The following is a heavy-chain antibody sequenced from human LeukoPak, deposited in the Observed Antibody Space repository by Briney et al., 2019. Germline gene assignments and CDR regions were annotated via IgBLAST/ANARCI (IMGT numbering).Heavy chain of an antibody. CDR2: IYYSGST. Sequence: SETLSLTCTVSGGSISSSSYYWGWIRQPPGKGLEWIGSIYYSGSTYYNPSLKSRVTISVDTSKNQFSLKLSSVTAADTAVYYCARDNDYYGSSGYTPYAFDIWGQGTMVTVSS. J-gene: IGHJ3*02. D-gene: IGHD3-22*01. V-gene: IGHV4-39*07. CDR3: ARDNDYYGSSGYTPYAFDI. CDR1: GGSISSSSYY.